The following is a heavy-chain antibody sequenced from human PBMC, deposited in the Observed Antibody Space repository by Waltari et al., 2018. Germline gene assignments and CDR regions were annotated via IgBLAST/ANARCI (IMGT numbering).Heavy chain of an antibody. J-gene: IGHJ5*02. V-gene: IGHV4-31*03. CDR2: IYTSGST. D-gene: IGHD2-8*01. Sequence: QVQLQESGPGLVKPSQTLSLTCTVSGGSISSGGSYWSWIRQHPGKGLGWMEWIYTSGSTDYNPSLKSRVTISVDTSKNQFSLKLSSVTAADTAVYYCARGPERGYCTNGVCYKGWFDPWGQGTLVTVSS. CDR3: ARGPERGYCTNGVCYKGWFDP. CDR1: GGSISSGGSY.